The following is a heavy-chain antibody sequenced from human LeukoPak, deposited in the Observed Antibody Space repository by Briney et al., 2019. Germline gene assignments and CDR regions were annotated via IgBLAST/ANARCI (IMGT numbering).Heavy chain of an antibody. Sequence: SETLSLTCAVYGGSFSGYYGSWIRQPPGKGLEWIGEINHSGSTNYNPSLKSRVTISVDTSKNQFSLKLSSATAADTAVYYCARANLYYDSSGYFDYWGQGTLVTVSS. CDR3: ARANLYYDSSGYFDY. D-gene: IGHD3-22*01. CDR2: INHSGST. CDR1: GGSFSGYY. J-gene: IGHJ4*02. V-gene: IGHV4-34*01.